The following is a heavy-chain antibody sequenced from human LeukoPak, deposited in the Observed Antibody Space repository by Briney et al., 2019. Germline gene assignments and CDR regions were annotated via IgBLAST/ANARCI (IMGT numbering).Heavy chain of an antibody. CDR3: AREPFRGGGYNLDY. J-gene: IGHJ4*02. CDR1: GFTFSRYA. V-gene: IGHV3-23*01. D-gene: IGHD5-24*01. CDR2: ITDSGRDT. Sequence: SGGSLRLSCAASGFTFSRYAMSWVRQAPGKGLDWVSAITDSGRDTYYADSVKGRFTISRDNSKNTLYLQMNNLRAEDTALYYCAREPFRGGGYNLDYWGQGTLVTVSS.